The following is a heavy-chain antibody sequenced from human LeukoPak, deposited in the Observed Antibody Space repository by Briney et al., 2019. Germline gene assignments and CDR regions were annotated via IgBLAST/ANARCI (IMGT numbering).Heavy chain of an antibody. CDR1: GFTFSSYG. CDR2: ISYDGSNK. Sequence: GGSLRLSCAASGFTFSSYGMHWVRQAPGKGLEWVAVISYDGSNKYYADSVKGRFTISRDNSKNTLYLQMNSLRAEDTAVYYCARERMAEYYFDYWGQGTLVTVSS. V-gene: IGHV3-30*19. CDR3: ARERMAEYYFDY. J-gene: IGHJ4*02. D-gene: IGHD5-24*01.